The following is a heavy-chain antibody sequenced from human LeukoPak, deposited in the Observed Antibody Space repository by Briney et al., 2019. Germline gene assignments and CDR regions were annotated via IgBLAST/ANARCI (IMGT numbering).Heavy chain of an antibody. Sequence: GGSLRLSCAASGFIFRNYWMHWVRQAPGKGLVWVARINQNGITTTYTDSVKGRFTISRDNAKNTLYLQMNSMRAEDTAVYYCARDFAGDRDYWGQGTLVTVSS. D-gene: IGHD4-17*01. CDR1: GFIFRNYW. CDR3: ARDFAGDRDY. CDR2: INQNGITT. V-gene: IGHV3-74*01. J-gene: IGHJ4*02.